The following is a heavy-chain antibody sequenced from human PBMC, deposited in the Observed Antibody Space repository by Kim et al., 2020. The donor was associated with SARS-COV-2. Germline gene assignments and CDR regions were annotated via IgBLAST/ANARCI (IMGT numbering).Heavy chain of an antibody. Sequence: GGSLRLSCAASGFTFSSYAMHWVRQAPGKGLEWVAVISYDGSNKYYADSVQGRFTITRDNSKNTLYLQMHSLSAEATAVYYCARRGGHDSSGYTNFYYWG. CDR3: ARRGGHDSSGYTNFYY. J-gene: IGHJ4*01. CDR1: GFTFSSYA. V-gene: IGHV3-30-3*01. D-gene: IGHD3-22*01. CDR2: ISYDGSNK.